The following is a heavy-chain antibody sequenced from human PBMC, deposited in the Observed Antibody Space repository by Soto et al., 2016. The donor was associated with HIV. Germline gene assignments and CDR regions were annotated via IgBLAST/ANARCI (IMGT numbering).Heavy chain of an antibody. Sequence: EVQLLESGGGLVQPGGSLRLSCAASGFTFSSYAMSWVRQAPGKGLEWVSAISGSGGSTYYADSVKGRFTISRDNSKNTLYLQMNSLRAGDTAVYYCAKGEFGELFFDYWGQGTLVTVSS. V-gene: IGHV3-23*01. CDR3: AKGEFGELFFDY. CDR1: GFTFSSYA. J-gene: IGHJ4*02. CDR2: ISGSGGST. D-gene: IGHD3-10*01.